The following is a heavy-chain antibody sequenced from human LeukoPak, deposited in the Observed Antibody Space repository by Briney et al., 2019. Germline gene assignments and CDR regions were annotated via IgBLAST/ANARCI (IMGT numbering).Heavy chain of an antibody. D-gene: IGHD4-23*01. Sequence: SETLPLTCTVSGYSISSGYYWGWIRQPPGKGLEWIGSIYHSGSTYYNPSLKSRVTISVDTSKNQFSLKLSSVTAADTAVYYCARVPLDYGGNSGRVYWGQGTLVTVSS. CDR2: IYHSGST. CDR3: ARVPLDYGGNSGRVY. J-gene: IGHJ4*02. V-gene: IGHV4-38-2*02. CDR1: GYSISSGYY.